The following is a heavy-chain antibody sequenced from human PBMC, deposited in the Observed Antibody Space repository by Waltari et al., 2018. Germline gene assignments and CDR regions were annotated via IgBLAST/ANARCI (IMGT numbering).Heavy chain of an antibody. CDR1: GFTFSRSW. J-gene: IGHJ6*02. CDR3: ARSRLTRYGMDV. CDR2: IKQDGSEK. D-gene: IGHD2-21*02. V-gene: IGHV3-7*01. Sequence: EVRLVESGGGLVQPGGSLRLSCAASGFTFSRSWMSWVCQAPGKGLEWVANIKQDGSEKYYVDSVKGRFTISRDNAKNSLYLQMNSLRAEDTAVYYCARSRLTRYGMDVWGQGTTVTVSS.